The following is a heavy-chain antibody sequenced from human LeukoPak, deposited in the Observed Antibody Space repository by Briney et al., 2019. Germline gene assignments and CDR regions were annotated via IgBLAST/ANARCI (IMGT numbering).Heavy chain of an antibody. CDR2: ISYDGSNK. Sequence: GGSLRLSCAVSGFTFSGYTMHWVRQAPGKGLEWVAFISYDGSNKYYADSVKGRFTISRDNSKNTLFLHMNSLRAEDTAVYYCASLYGDPLFDYWGQGTLVTVSS. D-gene: IGHD4-17*01. CDR1: GFTFSGYT. J-gene: IGHJ4*02. CDR3: ASLYGDPLFDY. V-gene: IGHV3-30*04.